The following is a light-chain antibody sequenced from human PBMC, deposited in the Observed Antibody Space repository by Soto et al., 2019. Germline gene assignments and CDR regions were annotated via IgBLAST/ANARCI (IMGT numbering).Light chain of an antibody. CDR3: SSYTSSSTLPYV. Sequence: QCVLTQPASVSGSPGQSITISCTGTSSDVGGYNYVPWYQQHPGKAPKLMIYDVSNRPSGVSNRFSGSKSGNTASLTISGLQAEDEADYYCSSYTSSSTLPYVFGTGTKVTVL. CDR2: DVS. V-gene: IGLV2-14*01. CDR1: SSDVGGYNY. J-gene: IGLJ1*01.